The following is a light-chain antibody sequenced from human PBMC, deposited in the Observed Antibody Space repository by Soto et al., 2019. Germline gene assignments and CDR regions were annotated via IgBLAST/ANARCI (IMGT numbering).Light chain of an antibody. CDR3: LQYNSYPST. CDR1: QSISSW. Sequence: DIQMTQSPSTLSASVGDRVTITCRASQSISSWLAWYQQKPGKAPKLLIYDASSLESGVPSRFSGSGSATEFTLTISSLQPDDFATFYCLQYNSYPSTFGQGTKVDIK. V-gene: IGKV1-5*01. J-gene: IGKJ1*01. CDR2: DAS.